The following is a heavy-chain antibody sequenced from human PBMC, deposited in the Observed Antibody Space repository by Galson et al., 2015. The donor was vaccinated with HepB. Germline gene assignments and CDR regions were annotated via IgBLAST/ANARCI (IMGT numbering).Heavy chain of an antibody. Sequence: ETLSLTCAVYGGSFSGYYWSWNRQPPGKGLEWIGEINHSGSTNYNPSLKSRVTISVDTSKNQFSLKLSSVTAADTAVYYCARGILHSIFPPGRTFDYWGQGTLVTVSS. J-gene: IGHJ4*02. D-gene: IGHD3-3*01. CDR3: ARGILHSIFPPGRTFDY. CDR2: INHSGST. V-gene: IGHV4-34*01. CDR1: GGSFSGYY.